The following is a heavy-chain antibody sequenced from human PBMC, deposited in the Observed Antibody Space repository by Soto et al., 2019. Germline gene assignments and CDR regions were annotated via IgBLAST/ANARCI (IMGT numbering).Heavy chain of an antibody. V-gene: IGHV1-69*06. CDR1: GGTFSSYA. CDR3: ASPDDSRSYQWNAFDI. Sequence: QVQLVQSGAEVKKPGSSVKVSCRASGGTFSSYAISWVRQAPGQGLEWMGGIIPIFGTANYAQKFQGRVTITADKSTSTAYMELSSLRSEDTAVYYCASPDDSRSYQWNAFDIWGQGTMVTVSS. J-gene: IGHJ3*02. CDR2: IIPIFGTA. D-gene: IGHD1-26*01.